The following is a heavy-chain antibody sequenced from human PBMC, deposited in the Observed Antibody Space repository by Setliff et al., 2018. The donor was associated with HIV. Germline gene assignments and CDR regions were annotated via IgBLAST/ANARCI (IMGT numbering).Heavy chain of an antibody. D-gene: IGHD3-22*01. J-gene: IGHJ3*02. CDR3: ARVQYSYDSGGDCYRSDASDI. V-gene: IGHV1-46*01. Sequence: GASVKVSCKASGYTFTSCFMHWVRQAPGQGLEYMGIINPSDGSTDYLEKFQGRVTMTSDTSTSTVYMELSSLKSEDTAIYYCARVQYSYDSGGDCYRSDASDIWGQGTMVTVSS. CDR1: GYTFTSCF. CDR2: INPSDGST.